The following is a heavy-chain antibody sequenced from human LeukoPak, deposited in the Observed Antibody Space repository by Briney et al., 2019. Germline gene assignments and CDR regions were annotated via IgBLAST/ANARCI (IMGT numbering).Heavy chain of an antibody. CDR2: INPNSGGT. Sequence: GASVKVSCKASGYTFTSYAISWVRQAPGQGLEWMGWINPNSGGTNYAQKFQGRVTMTRDASISTAYMELSRLRSDDTAVYYCARDLVVVPAAINGFFGWGQGTLVTVSS. V-gene: IGHV1-2*02. J-gene: IGHJ4*02. CDR1: GYTFTSYA. D-gene: IGHD2-2*01. CDR3: ARDLVVVPAAINGFFG.